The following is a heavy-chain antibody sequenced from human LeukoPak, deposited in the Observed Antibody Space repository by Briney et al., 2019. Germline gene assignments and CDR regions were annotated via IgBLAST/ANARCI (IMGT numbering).Heavy chain of an antibody. J-gene: IGHJ4*02. D-gene: IGHD5-12*01. V-gene: IGHV4-31*03. CDR2: IYHSGST. CDR1: GGSLSSGGDY. CDR3: ARGRLRGGYSGYDFGVRFPSEGYNVY. Sequence: SQTLSLTCPVSGGSLSSGGDYWSWIRPHPGKGREWIGYIYHSGSTYSNPSLKSRVIMSADTSKSRFSLKLGFAAAADTAVYCCARGRLRGGYSGYDFGVRFPSEGYNVYWGQGALVTVPS.